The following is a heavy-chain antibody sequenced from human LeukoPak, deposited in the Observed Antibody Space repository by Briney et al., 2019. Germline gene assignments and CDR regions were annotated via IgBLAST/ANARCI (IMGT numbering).Heavy chain of an antibody. CDR3: ARDQFGSIAAAGTFDP. D-gene: IGHD6-13*01. J-gene: IGHJ5*02. V-gene: IGHV4-59*01. Sequence: PSETLSLTCTVSGGSISSYYWSWIRQPPGKGLEWIGYIYYSGSTNYNPSLKSRVTISVDTSKNQFSLKLSSVTAADTAVYYCARDQFGSIAAAGTFDPWGQGTLVTVSS. CDR2: IYYSGST. CDR1: GGSISSYY.